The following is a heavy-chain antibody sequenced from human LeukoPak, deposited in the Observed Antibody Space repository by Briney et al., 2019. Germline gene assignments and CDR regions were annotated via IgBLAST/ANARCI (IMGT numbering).Heavy chain of an antibody. CDR2: INPNSGGT. J-gene: IGHJ4*02. D-gene: IGHD3-22*01. Sequence: ASVKVSCKASGYTFTGYYMHWVRQAPGQGLEWMGRINPNSGGTNYAQKFQGRVTMTRDTSISTAYMELSRLRSDDTAVYYCAGDGGYYDSSGYNYWGQGTLVTVSS. V-gene: IGHV1-2*06. CDR3: AGDGGYYDSSGYNY. CDR1: GYTFTGYY.